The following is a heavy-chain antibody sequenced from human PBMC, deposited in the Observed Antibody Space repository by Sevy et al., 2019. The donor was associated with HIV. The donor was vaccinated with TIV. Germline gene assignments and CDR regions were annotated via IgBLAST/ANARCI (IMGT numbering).Heavy chain of an antibody. Sequence: GGSLRLSCVASGFTFDDYAMHWVRQAPGKGLEWDSLISWDGGSTYYADSVQRRFTISSDNTRNSLYLQTHSLRPEDTALYYCAKDCQAYSSGRGYFDYWGQGTLVTVSS. D-gene: IGHD6-19*01. V-gene: IGHV3-43D*04. CDR3: AKDCQAYSSGRGYFDY. CDR1: GFTFDDYA. CDR2: ISWDGGST. J-gene: IGHJ4*02.